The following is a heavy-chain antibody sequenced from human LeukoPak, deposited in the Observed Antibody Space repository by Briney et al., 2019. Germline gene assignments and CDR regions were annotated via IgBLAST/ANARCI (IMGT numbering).Heavy chain of an antibody. CDR1: GGSISSSNW. D-gene: IGHD2-15*01. V-gene: IGHV4-4*02. CDR2: IYHSGST. CDR3: ARDWAPRRYCSGGSCYPWYFDL. J-gene: IGHJ2*01. Sequence: SETLSLTCAVSGGSISSSNWWSWVRQPPGKGLEWIGEIYHSGSTNYNPSLKSRVTISVDTSKNQFSLKLSSVTAADTAVYYCARDWAPRRYCSGGSCYPWYFDLWGRGTLVTVSS.